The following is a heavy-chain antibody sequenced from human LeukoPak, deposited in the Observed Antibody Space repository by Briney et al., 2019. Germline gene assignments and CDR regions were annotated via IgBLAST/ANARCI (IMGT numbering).Heavy chain of an antibody. CDR2: INPSGGST. D-gene: IGHD3-22*01. Sequence: ASVKVSCEASGYTFTSYYMHWVQQAPGQGLEWMGIINPSGGSTSYAQNFQGRVTMTRDTSTSTVYMELSSLRSEDTAVYYCARDRYYYDSSGYANDAFDIWGQGTMVTVSS. V-gene: IGHV1-46*01. J-gene: IGHJ3*02. CDR1: GYTFTSYY. CDR3: ARDRYYYDSSGYANDAFDI.